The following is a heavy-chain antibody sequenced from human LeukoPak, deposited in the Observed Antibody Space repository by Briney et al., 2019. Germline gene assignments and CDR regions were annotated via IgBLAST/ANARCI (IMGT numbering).Heavy chain of an antibody. D-gene: IGHD5-24*01. Sequence: GGSLRLSCAASGFTFSSHSMIWVRQAPGKGLEWVSSISSSSSYIYYADSVKGRFTISRDNAKNSLYLQMNSLRAEDTAVYYCARGPSKRWLQFGTFDYWGQGTLVTVSS. J-gene: IGHJ4*02. V-gene: IGHV3-21*01. CDR3: ARGPSKRWLQFGTFDY. CDR2: ISSSSSYI. CDR1: GFTFSSHS.